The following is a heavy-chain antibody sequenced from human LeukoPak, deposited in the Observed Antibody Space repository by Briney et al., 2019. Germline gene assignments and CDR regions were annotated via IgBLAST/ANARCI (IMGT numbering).Heavy chain of an antibody. CDR1: GFIVSANY. Sequence: GGSLRLSCAASGFIVSANYMNWVRQAPGKGLEWVSVIYSGGSPFYADSVEGRFTISRDNSKNTVYLQMNNLRVEDTAVYYCARGRQCDVWGQGTLVTVSS. J-gene: IGHJ4*02. CDR2: IYSGGSP. CDR3: ARGRQCDV. D-gene: IGHD2-21*02. V-gene: IGHV3-53*01.